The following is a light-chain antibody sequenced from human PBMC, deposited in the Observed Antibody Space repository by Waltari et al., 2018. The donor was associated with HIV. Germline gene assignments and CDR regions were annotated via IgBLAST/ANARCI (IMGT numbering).Light chain of an antibody. Sequence: EIVLTQSPGTLSLSPGERASLSCRASQSLSSSYLAWFQQKPGQAPRLLIYGASSRATGIPERFSGNGSGTDFTLTVSRLEPEDFAVYFCQQYDSSPFTFGPGTKVDIK. CDR3: QQYDSSPFT. CDR1: QSLSSSY. CDR2: GAS. V-gene: IGKV3-20*01. J-gene: IGKJ3*01.